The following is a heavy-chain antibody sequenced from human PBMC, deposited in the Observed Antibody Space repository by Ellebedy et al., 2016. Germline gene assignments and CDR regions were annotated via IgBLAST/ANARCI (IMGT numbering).Heavy chain of an antibody. J-gene: IGHJ4*02. D-gene: IGHD4-23*01. CDR3: ARDGVTSVVTLPLDY. CDR2: ISGLGAST. V-gene: IGHV3-23*01. CDR1: GFTFSSYA. Sequence: GESLKISCADSGFTFSSYAMSWVRQAPGKGLEWVSTISGLGASTYYADSVKGRFTISRDNSKNTLYLQMNSLRPDDTALYYCARDGVTSVVTLPLDYWGQGALVTVSS.